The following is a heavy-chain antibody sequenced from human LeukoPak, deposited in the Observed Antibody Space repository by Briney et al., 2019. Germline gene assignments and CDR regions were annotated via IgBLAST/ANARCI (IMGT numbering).Heavy chain of an antibody. V-gene: IGHV3-15*01. CDR3: TTFSHWGSYPKPDY. Sequence: KTGGSLRLSCAASGFTFSNAWMSWVRQAPGKGLEWVGRIKSKTDGGTTDYAAPVKGRFTISRDDSKNTLYLQMNSLKTEDTAVYYCTTFSHWGSYPKPDYWGQGTLVTASS. D-gene: IGHD3-16*02. CDR2: IKSKTDGGTT. J-gene: IGHJ4*02. CDR1: GFTFSNAW.